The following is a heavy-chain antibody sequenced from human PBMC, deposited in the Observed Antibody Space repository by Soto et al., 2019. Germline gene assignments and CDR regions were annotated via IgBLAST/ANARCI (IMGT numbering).Heavy chain of an antibody. CDR1: GFSITFYY. Sequence: QVQVVQSGAVLKTPVASVKISCKASGFSITFYYMHWVRQAPGQGPEWMAIINPRGGASLAQKFQGRVTFSRDTSTNTVYIELSILISEDTARYYCDRDNSVDDLGWWFDPGGQGTLVTVSS. CDR3: DRDNSVDDLGWWFDP. V-gene: IGHV1-46*03. CDR2: INPRGGA. J-gene: IGHJ5*02. D-gene: IGHD1-20*01.